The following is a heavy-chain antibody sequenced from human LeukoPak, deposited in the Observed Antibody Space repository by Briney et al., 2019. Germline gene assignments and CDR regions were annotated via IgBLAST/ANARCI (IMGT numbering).Heavy chain of an antibody. J-gene: IGHJ4*02. CDR2: ISGSGGST. D-gene: IGHD3-3*01. V-gene: IGHV3-23*01. Sequence: GGSLRLSCAASGFTFSSYAMSWDRQAPGKGLEWVSAISGSGGSTYYADSVKGRFTISRDNSKNTLYLQMNSLRAEDTAVYYCAVTYYDFWSGYPDYWGQGTLVTVSS. CDR1: GFTFSSYA. CDR3: AVTYYDFWSGYPDY.